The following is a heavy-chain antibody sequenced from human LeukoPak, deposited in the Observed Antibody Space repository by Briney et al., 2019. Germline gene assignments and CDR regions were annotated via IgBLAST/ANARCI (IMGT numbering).Heavy chain of an antibody. Sequence: LSLTCGVSGGSFSGYFWTWIRQPPGKGLEWVSYISSSGSTIYYADSVRGRFTISRDNDNNSLYLQMNSLRAEDTAVYYCAARFLEWLSIDYWGQGTLVTVSS. J-gene: IGHJ4*02. V-gene: IGHV3-11*01. D-gene: IGHD3-3*01. CDR2: ISSSGSTI. CDR3: AARFLEWLSIDY. CDR1: GGSFSGYF.